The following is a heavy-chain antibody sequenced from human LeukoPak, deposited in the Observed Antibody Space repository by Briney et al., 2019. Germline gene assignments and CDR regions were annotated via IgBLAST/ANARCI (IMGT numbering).Heavy chain of an antibody. Sequence: GGSLRLSCAASGFTFSSYWMHWVRQAPGKGLVWVSRINSDGSSTSYADSVKGRFTISRDNAKNTLYLQMNSLRAEDTAVYYCARGRGIFGVVIPRYNWFDPWGQGTLVTVSS. V-gene: IGHV3-74*01. D-gene: IGHD3-3*01. CDR1: GFTFSSYW. J-gene: IGHJ5*02. CDR3: ARGRGIFGVVIPRYNWFDP. CDR2: INSDGSST.